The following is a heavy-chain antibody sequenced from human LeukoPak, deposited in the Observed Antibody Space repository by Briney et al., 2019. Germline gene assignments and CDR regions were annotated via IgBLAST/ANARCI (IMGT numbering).Heavy chain of an antibody. CDR2: ILDSGYST. CDR1: EFTFSSYA. D-gene: IGHD3-16*01. V-gene: IGHV3-23*01. J-gene: IGHJ6*03. Sequence: GGCLRLSCAASEFTFSSYAMRWVRQAPGKGLEGVSGILDSGYSTSYATSVKGRFTISRDNSNNPLYLQMNSLRAEDTAVYYCAKLGGHPLHNYYVGVWGKGTTVAVSS. CDR3: AKLGGHPLHNYYVGV.